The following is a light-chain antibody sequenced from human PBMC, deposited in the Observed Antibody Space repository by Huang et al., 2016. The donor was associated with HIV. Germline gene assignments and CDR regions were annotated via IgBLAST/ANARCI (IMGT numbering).Light chain of an antibody. V-gene: IGKV3-20*01. Sequence: GERASLSCRASRNLTNSELAWYQQKVGQPPRPLVFGASTRVSGVPERFTGGVSGGDFTLSIIGLEPDDFATYYCQQYDTFSFGQGTRLE. J-gene: IGKJ2*01. CDR3: QQYDTFS. CDR2: GAS. CDR1: RNLTNSE.